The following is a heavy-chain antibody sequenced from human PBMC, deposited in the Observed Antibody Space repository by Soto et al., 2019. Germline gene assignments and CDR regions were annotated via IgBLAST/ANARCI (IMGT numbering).Heavy chain of an antibody. CDR3: ARGWELVVGANY. J-gene: IGHJ4*02. D-gene: IGHD1-26*01. Sequence: QVLLVQSGAEVKKPGASVKVSCKASGYTFTGYYMHWVRQAPGQGLEWMGWINPKSGGTNYAQKFQGRVTMARDTSISKVYMDLSSLRSDDTAVYYCARGWELVVGANYWGQGTLVTVSS. CDR1: GYTFTGYY. CDR2: INPKSGGT. V-gene: IGHV1-2*02.